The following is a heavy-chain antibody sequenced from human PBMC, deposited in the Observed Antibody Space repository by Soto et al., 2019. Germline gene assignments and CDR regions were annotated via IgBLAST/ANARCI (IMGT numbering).Heavy chain of an antibody. CDR2: ISSSGNII. V-gene: IGHV3-11*04. CDR3: ARDLCYYASDGYFDY. J-gene: IGHJ4*02. D-gene: IGHD3-22*01. Sequence: GGSLRLSCAGSGFTFSDYDMSWIRQAPGRGLEWVSYISSSGNIIYYADSVKGRFTISRDNAKNSLHLQMNSLRADDTAVYYCARDLCYYASDGYFDYWGQGTLVTVSS. CDR1: GFTFSDYD.